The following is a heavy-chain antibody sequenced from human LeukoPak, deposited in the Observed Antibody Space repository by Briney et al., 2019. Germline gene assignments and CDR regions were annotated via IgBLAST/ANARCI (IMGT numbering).Heavy chain of an antibody. V-gene: IGHV4-4*07. CDR3: ARDSGTTGEVRFDP. D-gene: IGHD3-10*01. Sequence: GPLRLSCAASGFTFSDYYMSWIRQPAGKGLEWIGRIYASGSTTYNPSLKSRVTMAVDTSKTQFSLKLSSVTAADTAVYYCARDSGTTGEVRFDPWGQGTLVTVSA. CDR1: GFTFSDYY. CDR2: IYASGST. J-gene: IGHJ5*02.